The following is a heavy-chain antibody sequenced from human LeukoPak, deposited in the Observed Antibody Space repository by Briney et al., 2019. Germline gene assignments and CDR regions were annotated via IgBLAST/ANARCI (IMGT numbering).Heavy chain of an antibody. D-gene: IGHD2-21*02. Sequence: SVKVSCKASGGTFSTDSITWVRQAPGQGLEWMGRIIPILGIEKYAQKFQGRVTITADTSTSTAYMELSSLRSEDTAVYYCAREVGDYNWFDPWGQGTLITVSS. V-gene: IGHV1-69*04. CDR1: GGTFSTDS. CDR3: AREVGDYNWFDP. CDR2: IIPILGIE. J-gene: IGHJ5*02.